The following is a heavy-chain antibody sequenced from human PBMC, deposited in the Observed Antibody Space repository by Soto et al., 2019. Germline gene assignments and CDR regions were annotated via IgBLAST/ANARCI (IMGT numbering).Heavy chain of an antibody. J-gene: IGHJ5*02. D-gene: IGHD3-3*01. Sequence: QLQLQESGPGLVKPSETLSLTCTVSGGSISSSSYYWGWIRQPPGKGLEWIGSIYYSGSTYYNPSLKSRVTISVDTSKNQFSLKLSSVTAADTAVYYCARRILGNYDFWSGYYTGSWFDPWGQGTLVTVSS. CDR3: ARRILGNYDFWSGYYTGSWFDP. CDR2: IYYSGST. CDR1: GGSISSSSYY. V-gene: IGHV4-39*01.